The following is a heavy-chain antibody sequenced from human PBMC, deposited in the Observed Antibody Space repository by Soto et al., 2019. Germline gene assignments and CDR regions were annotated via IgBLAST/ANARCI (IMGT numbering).Heavy chain of an antibody. D-gene: IGHD6-13*01. CDR1: GFTFGNYA. J-gene: IGHJ3*01. CDR2: ISSGGGST. Sequence: VQLLESEGGLVQPGGSLRLSCAASGFTFGNYAMSWVRQAPGKGLYWVSTISSGGGSTYYADSVKGRFTISRDKSKSTLYLQRNRLRVDNMALYYCVKADVSSSWYGRFDVWGHGTRVIVSS. V-gene: IGHV3-23*01. CDR3: VKADVSSSWYGRFDV.